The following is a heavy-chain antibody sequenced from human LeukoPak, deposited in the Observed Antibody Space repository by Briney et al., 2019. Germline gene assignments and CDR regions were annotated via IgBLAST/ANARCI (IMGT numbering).Heavy chain of an antibody. CDR2: ISYDGSKK. Sequence: GGSLRLSCAASGFTFSSYAMHWVRQAPGKGLEWVAVISYDGSKKYYADSVKGRFTISRDNSKNTLYLQMNSLRAEDTAVYYCARALYGGAVAAALDYWGQGTLVTVSS. D-gene: IGHD6-19*01. CDR1: GFTFSSYA. J-gene: IGHJ4*02. CDR3: ARALYGGAVAAALDY. V-gene: IGHV3-30*04.